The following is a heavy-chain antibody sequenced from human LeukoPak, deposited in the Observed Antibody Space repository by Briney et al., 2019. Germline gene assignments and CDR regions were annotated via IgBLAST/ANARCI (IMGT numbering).Heavy chain of an antibody. CDR2: INHSGST. CDR1: GGSFSSYY. CDR3: ARERGSVLRFLEGRGYYYYMDV. J-gene: IGHJ6*03. D-gene: IGHD3-3*01. Sequence: TSETLSLTCAVYGGSFSSYYWSWIRQPPGKGLEWIGEINHSGSTNYNPSLKSRVTISVDTSKNQFSLKLSSVTAADTAVYYCARERGSVLRFLEGRGYYYYMDVWGKGTTVTVSS. V-gene: IGHV4-34*01.